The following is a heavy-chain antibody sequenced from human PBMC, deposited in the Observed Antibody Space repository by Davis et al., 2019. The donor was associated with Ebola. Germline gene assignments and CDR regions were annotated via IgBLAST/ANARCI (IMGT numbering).Heavy chain of an antibody. CDR1: GYTFTSYY. Sequence: ASVKVSCKASGYTFTSYYMHWVRQAPGQGLEWMGIINPSGGSTSYAQKFQGRVTMTRDTSTSTVYMELSSLGSEDTAVYYCARDGWELLTFDYWGQGTLVTVSS. J-gene: IGHJ4*02. CDR2: INPSGGST. CDR3: ARDGWELLTFDY. D-gene: IGHD1-26*01. V-gene: IGHV1-46*01.